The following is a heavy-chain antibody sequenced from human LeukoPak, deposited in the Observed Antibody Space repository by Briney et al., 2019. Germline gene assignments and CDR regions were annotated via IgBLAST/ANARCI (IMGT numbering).Heavy chain of an antibody. J-gene: IGHJ4*02. D-gene: IGHD3-22*01. Sequence: GGSLRLSCAASGFTFSSYGMHWVRQAPGKGLEWVACIWYDGSNKYYADSVKGRFTISRDNSKNTLYLQMNSLRAEDTAVYYCARTHPNYYDSSGYYDYWGQGTLVTVSS. V-gene: IGHV3-30*02. CDR3: ARTHPNYYDSSGYYDY. CDR2: IWYDGSNK. CDR1: GFTFSSYG.